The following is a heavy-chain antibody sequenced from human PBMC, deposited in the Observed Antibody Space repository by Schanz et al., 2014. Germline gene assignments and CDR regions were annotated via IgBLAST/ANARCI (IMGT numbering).Heavy chain of an antibody. CDR1: GFTFSNYA. D-gene: IGHD6-19*01. Sequence: VQLVESGGGVVRPGGSLRLSCAGSGFTFSNYAIHWVRQAPGKGLEWVSAISGSGGSTVYADSVKGRFTISRDNSNNTVFLQMNSLRAEDTAVYYCARDHQWLARYYMDVWGKGTTVTVSS. V-gene: IGHV3-23*04. J-gene: IGHJ6*03. CDR2: ISGSGGST. CDR3: ARDHQWLARYYMDV.